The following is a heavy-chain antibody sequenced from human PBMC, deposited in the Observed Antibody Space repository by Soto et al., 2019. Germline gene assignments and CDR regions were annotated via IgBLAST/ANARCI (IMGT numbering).Heavy chain of an antibody. CDR1: GFTFSSYA. V-gene: IGHV3-23*01. Sequence: GGSLRLSCAASGFTFSSYAMSWVRQAPGKGLEWVSAISGSGGSTYYADSVKGRFTISRDNSKNTLYLQMNSLRAEDTAVYYCAKDRPRIFGVVFDAFDIWGQGTMVTVSS. CDR2: ISGSGGST. D-gene: IGHD3-3*01. J-gene: IGHJ3*02. CDR3: AKDRPRIFGVVFDAFDI.